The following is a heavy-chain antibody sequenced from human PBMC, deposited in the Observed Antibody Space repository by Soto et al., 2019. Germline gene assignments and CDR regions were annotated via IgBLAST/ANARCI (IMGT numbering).Heavy chain of an antibody. CDR2: IYPSDSDT. Sequence: PGESLNISCHGSGYNFASYWIAWVRQMPGKGLELMGIIYPSDSDTRYRPSFQGQVTISADKSISSAYLQWSSLRASDTAMYYCARGGESTRTFDYWGQGTPVTVSS. V-gene: IGHV5-51*01. CDR3: ARGGESTRTFDY. D-gene: IGHD1-1*01. CDR1: GYNFASYW. J-gene: IGHJ4*02.